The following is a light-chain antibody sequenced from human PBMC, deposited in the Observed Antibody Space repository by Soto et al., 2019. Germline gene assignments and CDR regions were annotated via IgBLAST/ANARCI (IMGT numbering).Light chain of an antibody. CDR2: AAS. V-gene: IGKV1D-12*01. Sequence: DIQVTQSPSSLSASVGDRVTITCRASQDIRTYLAWYQQKPGKAPKLLIFAASTLQSGVPPRFIGSGSGTDFTLTISNLQPEDFATYYCQQGTALMYTFGQGTKLETK. CDR1: QDIRTY. J-gene: IGKJ2*01. CDR3: QQGTALMYT.